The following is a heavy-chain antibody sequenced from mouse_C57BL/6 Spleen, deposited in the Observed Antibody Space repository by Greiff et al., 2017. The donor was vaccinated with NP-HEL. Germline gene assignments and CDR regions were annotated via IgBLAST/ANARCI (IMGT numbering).Heavy chain of an antibody. Sequence: EVQLQESGPGLVKPSQSLSLTCSVTGYSITSGYYWNWIRQFPGNKLEWMGYISYDGSNNYNPSLKNRISITRDTSKNQFFLKFNSVTTEDTATYYCAREGYYGSSSWFAYWGQGTLVTVSA. V-gene: IGHV3-6*01. J-gene: IGHJ3*01. CDR1: GYSITSGYY. D-gene: IGHD1-1*01. CDR3: AREGYYGSSSWFAY. CDR2: ISYDGSN.